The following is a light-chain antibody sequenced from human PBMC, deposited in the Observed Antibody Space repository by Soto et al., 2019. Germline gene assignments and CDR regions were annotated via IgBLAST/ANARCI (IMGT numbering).Light chain of an antibody. J-gene: IGLJ1*01. CDR2: EAT. CDR3: CSDANSGTYV. V-gene: IGLV2-23*01. Sequence: QSALTQPASVSGSPGQSITISCTGTSSDVGNYNLVSWYQQHPGKAPKLIIYEATKRPSGVSSRFSGSRSGNTASLTISGLQAEDEGDYYCCSDANSGTYVFGTGTKLTVL. CDR1: SSDVGNYNL.